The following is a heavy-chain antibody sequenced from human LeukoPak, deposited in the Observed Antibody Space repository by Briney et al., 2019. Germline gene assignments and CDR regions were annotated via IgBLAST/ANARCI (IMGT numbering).Heavy chain of an antibody. J-gene: IGHJ3*01. D-gene: IGHD6-19*01. Sequence: PSETLSLTCSVSGDSITSSSHYWGWIRQPPGKGLEWIGSFSYSGSTYDNPSLKSRVTISVDRSKNQFSLRLSSVTAADTAVYYCARHPGMAVAGDAFDFWGPGKVVTVSS. V-gene: IGHV4-39*01. CDR3: ARHPGMAVAGDAFDF. CDR2: FSYSGST. CDR1: GDSITSSSHY.